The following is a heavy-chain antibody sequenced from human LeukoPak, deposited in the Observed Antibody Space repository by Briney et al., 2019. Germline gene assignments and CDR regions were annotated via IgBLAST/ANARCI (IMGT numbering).Heavy chain of an antibody. D-gene: IGHD1-26*01. J-gene: IGHJ5*02. Sequence: GGSLRLFCAASGFTFTGYPMHWVRQPPGKGLEWVAFIRYDGSNEYYADSVKGRFTISRDNSKNTLFLQMNSLRTEDTAVYYCAKDFYSGSSPWGQGTLVTVSS. CDR2: IRYDGSNE. V-gene: IGHV3-30*02. CDR3: AKDFYSGSSP. CDR1: GFTFTGYP.